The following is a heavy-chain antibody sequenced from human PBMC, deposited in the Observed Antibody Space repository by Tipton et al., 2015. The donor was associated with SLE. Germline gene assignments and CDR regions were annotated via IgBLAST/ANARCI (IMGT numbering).Heavy chain of an antibody. D-gene: IGHD3-3*02. Sequence: TLSLTCNVSSGSISGYYWNWIRQPPGKGLEWIGYINYNGNTNYNPSLKSRVTISVDTSKNQFSLKLSSVTAADTAVYYCAREGVHFWSGSSYYYYYYMDVWGKGTTVTVSS. CDR2: INYNGNT. J-gene: IGHJ6*03. V-gene: IGHV4-59*12. CDR3: AREGVHFWSGSSYYYYYYMDV. CDR1: SGSISGYY.